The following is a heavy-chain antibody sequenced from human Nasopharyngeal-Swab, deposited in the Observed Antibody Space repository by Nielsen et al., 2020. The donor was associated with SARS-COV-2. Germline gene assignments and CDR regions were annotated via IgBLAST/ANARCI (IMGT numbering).Heavy chain of an antibody. CDR3: ARSRYSDSSGYSGYYFDY. Sequence: RFTISRDNSKSTLYLQMNSLRAEDTAVYYCARSRYSDSSGYSGYYFDYWGQGTLVTVSS. J-gene: IGHJ4*02. V-gene: IGHV3-30*07. D-gene: IGHD3-22*01.